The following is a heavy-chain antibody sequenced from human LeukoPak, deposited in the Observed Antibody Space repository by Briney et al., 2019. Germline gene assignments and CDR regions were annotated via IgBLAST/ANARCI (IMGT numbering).Heavy chain of an antibody. D-gene: IGHD6-19*01. V-gene: IGHV4-61*02. J-gene: IGHJ6*03. CDR3: ARARAVAGQNYYYYMDV. CDR1: GGSINSGSYF. CDR2: IYTNGAT. Sequence: SETLSLTCTVSGGSINSGSYFWSWVRQPAGKGLEWIGRIYTNGATKYNPSPKSRVSISLDTSKNQFSLKLSSVTAADTAVYYCARARAVAGQNYYYYMDVWGKGTTVTISS.